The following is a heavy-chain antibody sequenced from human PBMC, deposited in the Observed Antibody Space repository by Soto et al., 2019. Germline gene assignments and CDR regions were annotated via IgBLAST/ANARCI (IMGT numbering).Heavy chain of an antibody. CDR2: ISAYNGNT. Sequence: GASVKVSCKASGYTFTSYGISWVRQAPGQGLEWMGWISAYNGNTNYAQKLQGRVTMTTDTSTSTAYMELRSLRSDDTAVYYCARDQGSSWGYYYYYGMDVWGQGTTVTVSS. CDR1: GYTFTSYG. J-gene: IGHJ6*02. V-gene: IGHV1-18*01. CDR3: ARDQGSSWGYYYYYGMDV. D-gene: IGHD6-13*01.